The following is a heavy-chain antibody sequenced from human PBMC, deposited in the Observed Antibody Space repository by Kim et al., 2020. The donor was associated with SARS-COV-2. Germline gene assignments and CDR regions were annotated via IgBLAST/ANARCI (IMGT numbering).Heavy chain of an antibody. CDR3: AKDLVLWGSYWDRFDY. Sequence: GGSLRLSCAASGFTFSSYAMIWVRQAPGKGLEWVSAISGSGGSTYYADSVKGRFTISRDNSKNTLYLQMNSLRAEDTAVYYCAKDLVLWGSYWDRFDYWGQGTLVTVSS. V-gene: IGHV3-23*01. J-gene: IGHJ4*02. CDR2: ISGSGGST. D-gene: IGHD3-16*01. CDR1: GFTFSSYA.